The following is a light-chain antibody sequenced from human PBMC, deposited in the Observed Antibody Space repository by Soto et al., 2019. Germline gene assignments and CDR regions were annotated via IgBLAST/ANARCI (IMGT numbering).Light chain of an antibody. Sequence: DIQMTQSPAPLSASVGDSVTITFRASQSISHWLAWYQQKPGKAPKLLIYDASSLESGVPSRFSGSGSGTEFTLTISSLQPDDFATYYCQQYNSYSLTFGGGTKVDIK. CDR1: QSISHW. V-gene: IGKV1-5*01. J-gene: IGKJ4*01. CDR3: QQYNSYSLT. CDR2: DAS.